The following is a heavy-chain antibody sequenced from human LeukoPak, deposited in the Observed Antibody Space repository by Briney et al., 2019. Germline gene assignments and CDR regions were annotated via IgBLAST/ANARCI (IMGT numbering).Heavy chain of an antibody. Sequence: SVKVSCKASGGTFSSYTISLVRQAPGQGLEWMGRIIPILGIANYAQKFQGRVTITADKSTSTAYMELSSLRSEDTAVYYCARDQGSSWSKRGLYFQHWGQGTLVTVSS. CDR2: IIPILGIA. J-gene: IGHJ1*01. CDR3: ARDQGSSWSKRGLYFQH. V-gene: IGHV1-69*04. D-gene: IGHD6-13*01. CDR1: GGTFSSYT.